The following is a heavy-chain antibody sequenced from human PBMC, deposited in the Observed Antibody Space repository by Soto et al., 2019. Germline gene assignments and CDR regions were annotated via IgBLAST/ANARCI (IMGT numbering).Heavy chain of an antibody. CDR1: GFTFSSYA. D-gene: IGHD6-13*01. J-gene: IGHJ5*02. CDR2: ITGSGAGS. V-gene: IGHV3-23*01. CDR3: AKAYSNSWPNDWFDP. Sequence: EVQLLESGGGWLQPGGSLRLSCAASGFTFSSYAMNWVRQAPGKGLEWVSGITGSGAGSYYSDSVKGRFTISRDNSKNTLYLKMNSLRAEDTAVYYCAKAYSNSWPNDWFDPWGQGTLVTVSS.